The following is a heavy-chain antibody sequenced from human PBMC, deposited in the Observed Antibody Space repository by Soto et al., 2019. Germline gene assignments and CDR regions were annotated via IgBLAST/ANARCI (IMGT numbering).Heavy chain of an antibody. J-gene: IGHJ6*03. CDR1: GGSISSSSYY. CDR2: FYYSGSS. V-gene: IGHV4-39*01. CDR3: ARHQDYYYYYYMDV. Sequence: SETLSLTCTVSGGSISSSSYYWGWIRQPPGKGLEWIGCFYYSGSSYYNPSPKSRVTISVDTSKNQFSLKLSSVTAADTAVYYCARHQDYYYYYYMDVWGKGTTVTVSS.